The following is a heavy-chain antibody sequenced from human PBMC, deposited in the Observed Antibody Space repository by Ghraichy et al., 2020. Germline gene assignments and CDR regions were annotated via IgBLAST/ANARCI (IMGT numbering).Heavy chain of an antibody. Sequence: GGSLRLSCAASGFTFSSYAMSWVRQAPGKGLEWVSAISGSGGSTYYADSVKGRFTISRDNSKNTLYLQMNSLRAEDTAVYYCPKGDFWLGRYYYGMDVWGQGTTVTVSS. CDR2: ISGSGGST. D-gene: IGHD3-3*01. CDR1: GFTFSSYA. CDR3: PKGDFWLGRYYYGMDV. V-gene: IGHV3-23*01. J-gene: IGHJ6*02.